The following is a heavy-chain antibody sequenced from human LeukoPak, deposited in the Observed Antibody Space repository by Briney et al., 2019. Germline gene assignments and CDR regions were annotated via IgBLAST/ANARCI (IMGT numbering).Heavy chain of an antibody. CDR1: GYTFTGYY. Sequence: ASVTVSCKASGYTFTGYYMHWVRQAPGQGLEWMGWINPNSGGTNYAQKFQGRVTMTRDTSISTAYMELSRLRSDDTAVYYCARGYYDSSGYYYFLEVWFDPWGQGTLVTVSS. CDR3: ARGYYDSSGYYYFLEVWFDP. V-gene: IGHV1-2*02. CDR2: INPNSGGT. D-gene: IGHD3-22*01. J-gene: IGHJ5*02.